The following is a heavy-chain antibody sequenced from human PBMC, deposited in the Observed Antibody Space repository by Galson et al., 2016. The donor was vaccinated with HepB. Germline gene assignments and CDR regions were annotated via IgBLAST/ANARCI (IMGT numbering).Heavy chain of an antibody. Sequence: QSGAEVKKPGESLKISCKGSGYSFTDYWIGWVRQMPGKGLEWMGIIYPGDSETRYSPSFQGQVSISADTSISTAYLQWSSLRSSDTAMYYCARHKLGYGDYAEFDPVADYWGQGTLVTVSS. D-gene: IGHD4-17*01. CDR3: ARHKLGYGDYAEFDPVADY. V-gene: IGHV5-51*01. CDR1: GYSFTDYW. CDR2: IYPGDSET. J-gene: IGHJ4*02.